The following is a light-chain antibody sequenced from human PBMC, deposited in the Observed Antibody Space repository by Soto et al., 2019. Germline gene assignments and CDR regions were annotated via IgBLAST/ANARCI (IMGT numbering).Light chain of an antibody. V-gene: IGLV2-14*01. CDR3: CSFTCLGTVV. CDR1: SSDVGGYNH. Sequence: QSALTQPASVSGSPGQSITISCTGTSSDVGGYNHVSWYQHSPGKAPKLILFAVSDRPSGVSHRFSGSKSGNTASLTISGLQAEDEADYYCCSFTCLGTVVFGGGTKLTVL. J-gene: IGLJ2*01. CDR2: AVS.